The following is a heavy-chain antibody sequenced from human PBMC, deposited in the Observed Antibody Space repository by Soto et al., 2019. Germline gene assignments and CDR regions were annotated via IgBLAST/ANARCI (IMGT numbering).Heavy chain of an antibody. CDR3: ARVTSGSNGWTYNFDY. CDR2: ISAYNGNT. CDR1: GYTFTSYG. Sequence: ASVKVSCKASGYTFTSYGISWVRQAPGQGLEWMGRISAYNGNTNYAQKLQGRVTMTTDTSTSTAYMELRSLRSDDTAVYYCARVTSGSNGWTYNFDYWGQGTLVTVSS. J-gene: IGHJ4*02. V-gene: IGHV1-18*01. D-gene: IGHD1-26*01.